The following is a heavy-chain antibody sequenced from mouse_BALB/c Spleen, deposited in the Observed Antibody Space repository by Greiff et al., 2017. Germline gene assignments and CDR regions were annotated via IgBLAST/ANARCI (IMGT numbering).Heavy chain of an antibody. CDR2: INPSNGGT. V-gene: IGHV1S81*02. Sequence: QVQLKESGAELVKPGASVKLSCKASGYTFTSYYMYWVKQRPGQGLEWIGEINPSNGGTNFNEKFKSKATLTVDKSSSTAYMQLSSLTSEDSAVYYCTRGGGGGIGWWGRGALVAGSA. J-gene: IGHJ3*02. D-gene: IGHD1-1*02. CDR1: GYTFTSYY. CDR3: TRGGGGGIGW.